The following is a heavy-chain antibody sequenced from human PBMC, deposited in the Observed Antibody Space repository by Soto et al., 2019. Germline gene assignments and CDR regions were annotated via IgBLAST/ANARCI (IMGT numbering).Heavy chain of an antibody. CDR1: GYALTNYA. D-gene: IGHD5-18*01. V-gene: IGHV1-18*01. CDR2: IGGYKGNT. CDR3: APHTLDTGMPSGY. Sequence: ASVKVSSKAPGYALTNYAVSWVRQAPGQGLEWMGWIGGYKGNTNYAQQLQGRVTLTTDTSTSTAYMELRSLRSDDTAVYYCAPHTLDTGMPSGYWGQGTLITVSS. J-gene: IGHJ4*02.